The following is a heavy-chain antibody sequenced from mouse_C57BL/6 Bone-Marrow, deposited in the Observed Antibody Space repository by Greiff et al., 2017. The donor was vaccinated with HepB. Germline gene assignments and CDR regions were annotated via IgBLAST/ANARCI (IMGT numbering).Heavy chain of an antibody. Sequence: QVQLQQPGAELVKPGASVKMSCKASGYTFTSYWITWVKQRPGQGLEWIGDIYPGSGSTNYNEKFKSKATLTVDTSSSTAYMQLSSLTSEDSAVYYCARGGYYCGGGYGYWGQGTTLTVSS. CDR1: GYTFTSYW. V-gene: IGHV1-55*01. J-gene: IGHJ2*01. CDR2: IYPGSGST. D-gene: IGHD1-1*01. CDR3: ARGGYYCGGGYGY.